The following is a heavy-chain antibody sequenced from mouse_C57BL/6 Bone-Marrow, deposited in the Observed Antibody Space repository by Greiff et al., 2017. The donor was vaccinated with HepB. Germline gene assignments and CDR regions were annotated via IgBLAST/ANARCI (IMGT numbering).Heavy chain of an antibody. Sequence: EVKRVESGGGLVKPGGSLKLSCAASGFTFSSYTMSWVRQTPEKRLEWVATISGGGGNTYYPDSVKGRFTISRDNAKNTLYLQMSSLRSEDTALYYCARYDYAWFAYWGQGTLVTVSA. J-gene: IGHJ3*01. CDR2: ISGGGGNT. CDR3: ARYDYAWFAY. D-gene: IGHD2-4*01. V-gene: IGHV5-9*01. CDR1: GFTFSSYT.